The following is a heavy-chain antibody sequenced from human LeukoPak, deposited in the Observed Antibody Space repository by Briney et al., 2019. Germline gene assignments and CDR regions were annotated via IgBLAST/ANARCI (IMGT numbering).Heavy chain of an antibody. D-gene: IGHD3-22*01. V-gene: IGHV1-69*01. J-gene: IGHJ4*02. CDR3: ARSLYYYDSSGYWDY. CDR1: GGTFSSYA. Sequence: SVKVSCKASGGTFSSYAISWVRQAPGQGLEWMGGIIPIFGTANYAQKFQGRVTITADESTSTAYMELSSLRSEDTAVYYCARSLYYYDSSGYWDYWSQGTLVTVSS. CDR2: IIPIFGTA.